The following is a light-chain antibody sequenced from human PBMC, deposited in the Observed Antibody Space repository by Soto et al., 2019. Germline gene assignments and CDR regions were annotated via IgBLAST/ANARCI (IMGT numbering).Light chain of an antibody. Sequence: EIVLTQSPDTLSLSPGERGTLSCTASQSVTSSQLAWYQQKPGQAPRLLVFGESSRATGIPDRFSGSGSETDFTLTINRLEPEDFAVYFCQQYAKSPYTFGQGTKVEVK. J-gene: IGKJ2*01. CDR1: QSVTSSQ. CDR2: GES. V-gene: IGKV3-20*01. CDR3: QQYAKSPYT.